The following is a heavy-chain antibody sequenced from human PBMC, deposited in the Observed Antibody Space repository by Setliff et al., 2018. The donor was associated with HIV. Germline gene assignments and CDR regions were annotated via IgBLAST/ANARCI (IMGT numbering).Heavy chain of an antibody. CDR1: GGSFSGFY. D-gene: IGHD2-15*01. Sequence: LSLTCAVYGGSFSGFYWTWIRRPPGKGLEWIGEIKHGGSANYNPSLKSRVTISVDGSTNQFSLKLGSVTAADAAVYYCARGAYCGGASCSLTRFDPWGQGTLVTVSS. CDR2: IKHGGSA. CDR3: ARGAYCGGASCSLTRFDP. V-gene: IGHV4-34*01. J-gene: IGHJ5*02.